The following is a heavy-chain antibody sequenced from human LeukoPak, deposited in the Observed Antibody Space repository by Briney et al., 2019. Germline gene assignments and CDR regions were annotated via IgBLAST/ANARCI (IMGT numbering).Heavy chain of an antibody. D-gene: IGHD6-6*01. CDR3: AKLVSSSQSDY. J-gene: IGHJ4*02. V-gene: IGHV4-59*12. CDR1: GGSISSYY. CDR2: SGGT. Sequence: PSETLSLTCTVSGGSISSYYWSWIRQPPGKGLEWIGYSGGTNYNPSLKSRVTISVDKSKNQFSLKLSSVTAADTAVYYCAKLVSSSQSDYWGQGTLVTVSS.